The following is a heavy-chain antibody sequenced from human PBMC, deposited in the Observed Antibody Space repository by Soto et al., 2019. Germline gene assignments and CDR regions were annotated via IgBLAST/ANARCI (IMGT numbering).Heavy chain of an antibody. CDR2: INHSGNT. V-gene: IGHV4-34*01. J-gene: IGHJ5*02. D-gene: IGHD6-25*01. CDR1: GGSCAGFG. CDR3: ARAPQGLRLHNGAGTVCTGSAP. Sequence: AVDGGSCAGFGWRRILQPPGKGLEWVGEINHSGNTNYNPSLKSRVTISADPSENQFSLKMTSLSAADTAIYYCARAPQGLRLHNGAGTVCTGSAPRRKGTLVTVSS.